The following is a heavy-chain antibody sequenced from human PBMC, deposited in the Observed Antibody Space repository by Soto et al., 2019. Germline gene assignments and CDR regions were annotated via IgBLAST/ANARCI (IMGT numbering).Heavy chain of an antibody. CDR3: AREAMIVVVMDPWKFMDV. V-gene: IGHV1-3*01. CDR1: GYTFTSYA. CDR2: INAGNGNT. Sequence: QVQLVQSGAEVKKPGASVKVSCKASGYTFTSYAMHWVRQAPGQRLEWMGWINAGNGNTKYSQKFQGRVTITRDTSASTAYMELSSLRSEDTAVYYCAREAMIVVVMDPWKFMDVWGQGTTVTVSS. J-gene: IGHJ6*02. D-gene: IGHD3-22*01.